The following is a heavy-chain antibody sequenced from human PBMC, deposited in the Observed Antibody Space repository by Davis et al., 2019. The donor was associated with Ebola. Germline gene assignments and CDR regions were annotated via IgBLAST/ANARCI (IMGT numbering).Heavy chain of an antibody. CDR1: GGSISSYY. Sequence: SETLSLTCTVSGGSISSYYWSWIRQPPGKGLEWIVYIYYSGSTNYNPSLKSRVTISVDTSKNQFSLKLSSVTAADTAVYYCARGTFWSGYYYFDYWGQGTLVTVSS. V-gene: IGHV4-59*01. D-gene: IGHD3-3*01. CDR2: IYYSGST. CDR3: ARGTFWSGYYYFDY. J-gene: IGHJ4*02.